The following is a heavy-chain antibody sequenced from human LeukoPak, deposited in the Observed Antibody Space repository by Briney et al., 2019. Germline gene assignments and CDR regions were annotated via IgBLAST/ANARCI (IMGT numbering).Heavy chain of an antibody. J-gene: IGHJ3*02. D-gene: IGHD2-8*02. CDR3: ARMTAGGFDI. V-gene: IGHV4-34*01. CDR1: GGSFNSYY. CDR2: INHSGST. Sequence: PSETLSLTCGVYGGSFNSYYCSWIRQPPGKGLEWIGEINHSGSTNYNPSLKSRVTTSVDTSKNQFSLKLSSVTAADTAVYYCARMTAGGFDIWGRGTMVTVSS.